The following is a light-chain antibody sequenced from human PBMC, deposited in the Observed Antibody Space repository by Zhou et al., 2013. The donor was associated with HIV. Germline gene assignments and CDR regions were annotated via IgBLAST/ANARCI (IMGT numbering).Light chain of an antibody. CDR2: KAS. J-gene: IGKJ1*01. CDR1: QSMSGW. V-gene: IGKV1-5*03. CDR3: QQYDSPPWT. Sequence: DIQMTQSPSTLSASVGDRVTITCRASQSMSGWLAWYQQKPGKAPKLLIYKASSLESGVPSRFSGSGSGTEFTLTISSLQSDDFATYYCQQYDSPPWTFGQGTKVEIK.